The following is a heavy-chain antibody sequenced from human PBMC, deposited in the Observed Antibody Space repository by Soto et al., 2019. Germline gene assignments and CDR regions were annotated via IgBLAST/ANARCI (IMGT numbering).Heavy chain of an antibody. V-gene: IGHV1-46*03. CDR3: ARELAELELRDYFDY. CDR1: GYTFTSYY. CDR2: INPSGGST. J-gene: IGHJ4*02. D-gene: IGHD1-7*01. Sequence: QVQLVQSGAEVTKPGASVKVSCKASGYTFTSYYMHWVRQAPGQGLEWMGIINPSGGSTSYAQKCQGRVTMTRDTSTSTVYMELSSLRSEDTAVYYCARELAELELRDYFDYWGQGTLVTVSS.